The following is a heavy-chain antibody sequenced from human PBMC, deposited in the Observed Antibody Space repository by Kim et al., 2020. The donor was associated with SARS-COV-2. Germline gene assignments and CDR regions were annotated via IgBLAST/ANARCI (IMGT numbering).Heavy chain of an antibody. D-gene: IGHD3-10*01. Sequence: ASVKVSCKASGYTFTSYGISWVRQAPGQGLEWMGWISAYNGNTNYAQKLQGRVTMTTDTSTSTAYMELRSLRSDDTAVYYCARELDITMPNYYYGMDVWGQGTTVTVSS. CDR3: ARELDITMPNYYYGMDV. CDR2: ISAYNGNT. V-gene: IGHV1-18*01. CDR1: GYTFTSYG. J-gene: IGHJ6*02.